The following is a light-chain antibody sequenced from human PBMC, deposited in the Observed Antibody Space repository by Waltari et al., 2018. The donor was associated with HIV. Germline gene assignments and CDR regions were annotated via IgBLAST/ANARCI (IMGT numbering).Light chain of an antibody. CDR2: EVS. CDR1: SSDVGSYNL. CDR3: CSYAGSSTPYV. J-gene: IGLJ1*01. Sequence: QSALTQPASVSGSPGQSITISCTGTSSDVGSYNLVSWYQQHPGKAPKLMIYEVSKRPSGVSNRFSGSKSGNPASLTISGLQAEDEADYYCCSYAGSSTPYVFGTGTKVTVL. V-gene: IGLV2-23*02.